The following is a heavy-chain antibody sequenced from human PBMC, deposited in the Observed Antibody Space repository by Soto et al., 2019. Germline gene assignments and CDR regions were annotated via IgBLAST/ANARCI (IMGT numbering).Heavy chain of an antibody. CDR3: ARDAPLGGYYYGMDV. J-gene: IGHJ6*02. CDR2: IYTSGST. D-gene: IGHD3-16*01. CDR1: GGSISSYY. Sequence: QVQLQESGPGLVKPSETLSLTCTVSGGSISSYYWSWIRQPAGKGLEWLGRIYTSGSTNYNPSLKSRLTMSVDTSKNQFSLKLSAVTAADTAVYYCARDAPLGGYYYGMDVWGQGTTVTVSS. V-gene: IGHV4-4*07.